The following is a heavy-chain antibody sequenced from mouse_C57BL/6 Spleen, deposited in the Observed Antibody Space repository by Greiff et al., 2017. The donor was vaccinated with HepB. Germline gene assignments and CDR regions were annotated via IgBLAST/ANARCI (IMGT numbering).Heavy chain of an antibody. D-gene: IGHD1-1*01. V-gene: IGHV1-50*01. CDR3: ARMGYYGSYFGY. J-gene: IGHJ2*01. CDR1: GYTFTSYW. CDR2: IDPSDSYT. Sequence: QVQLQQPGAELVKPGASVKLSCKASGYTFTSYWMQWVKQRPGQGLEWIGEIDPSDSYTNYNQKFKGKATLTVDTSSSTAYMQLSSLTSEDSAVYYWARMGYYGSYFGYWGQGTTLTVSS.